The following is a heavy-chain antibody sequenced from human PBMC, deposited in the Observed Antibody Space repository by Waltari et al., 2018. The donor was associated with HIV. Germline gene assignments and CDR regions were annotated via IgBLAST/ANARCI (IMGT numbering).Heavy chain of an antibody. CDR1: GESFSGYY. J-gene: IGHJ4*02. Sequence: QVQLQQWGAGLLKPSETLSLTCAVYGESFSGYYWSWIRQSPGKGLEWIGEINNSGSTNYNPSLKSRVTVSVGTSKNQFSLKLSSVTAADTAVYYCARGSDRDNSGWVDQVDYWGQGTLVTVSS. V-gene: IGHV4-34*01. D-gene: IGHD6-19*01. CDR3: ARGSDRDNSGWVDQVDY. CDR2: INNSGST.